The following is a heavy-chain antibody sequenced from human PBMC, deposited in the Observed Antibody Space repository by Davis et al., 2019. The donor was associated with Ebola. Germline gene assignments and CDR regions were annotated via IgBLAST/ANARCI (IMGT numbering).Heavy chain of an antibody. Sequence: PGGSLRLSCAASGFTFSSYAMSWVRQAPGKGLEWVSAISGSGGSTYYADSVKGRFTISRDNSKNTLYLQMNSLRAEDTAVYYCAKTLGVTMIGVVIPYYFDYWGQGTLVTVSS. CDR3: AKTLGVTMIGVVIPYYFDY. D-gene: IGHD3-22*01. CDR2: ISGSGGST. CDR1: GFTFSSYA. J-gene: IGHJ4*02. V-gene: IGHV3-23*01.